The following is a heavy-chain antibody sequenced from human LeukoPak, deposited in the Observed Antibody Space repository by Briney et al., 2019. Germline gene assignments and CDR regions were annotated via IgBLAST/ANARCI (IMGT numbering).Heavy chain of an antibody. CDR1: GYTFTSYG. V-gene: IGHV1-18*01. CDR3: ARGDGYCSGGSCMIFDY. CDR2: ISAYNGNT. J-gene: IGHJ4*02. D-gene: IGHD2-15*01. Sequence: ASVKVSCKASGYTFTSYGISWVRQAPGQGLEWMGWISAYNGNTNYAQKLQGRVTMTTDTSTSTGYMELRSLRSDDTAVYYCARGDGYCSGGSCMIFDYWGQGTLVTVSS.